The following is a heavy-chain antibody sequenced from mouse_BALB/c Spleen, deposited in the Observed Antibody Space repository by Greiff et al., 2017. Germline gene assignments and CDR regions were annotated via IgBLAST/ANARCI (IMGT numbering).Heavy chain of an antibody. J-gene: IGHJ3*01. CDR2: ISSGGST. D-gene: IGHD1-1*01. V-gene: IGHV5-6-5*01. CDR1: GFTFSSYA. Sequence: EVQLVESGGGLVKPGGSLKLSCAASGFTFSSYAMSWVRQTPEKRLEWVASISSGGSTYYPDSVKGRFTISRDNARNILYLQMSSLRSEDTAMYYCARGPLLRSFAYWGQGTLVTVSA. CDR3: ARGPLLRSFAY.